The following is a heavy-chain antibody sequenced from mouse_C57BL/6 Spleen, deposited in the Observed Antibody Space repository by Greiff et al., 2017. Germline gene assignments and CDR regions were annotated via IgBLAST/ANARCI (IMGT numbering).Heavy chain of an antibody. V-gene: IGHV5-17*01. D-gene: IGHD4-1*01. CDR3: ARSNWERGYFDY. CDR1: GFTFSDYG. CDR2: ISSGSSTI. Sequence: EVHLVESGGGLVKPGGSLKLSCAASGFTFSDYGMHWVRQAPEKGLEWVAYISSGSSTIYYADTVKGRFTISRDNAKNTLFLQMTSLRSEDTAMDYCARSNWERGYFDYWGQGTTLTVSS. J-gene: IGHJ2*01.